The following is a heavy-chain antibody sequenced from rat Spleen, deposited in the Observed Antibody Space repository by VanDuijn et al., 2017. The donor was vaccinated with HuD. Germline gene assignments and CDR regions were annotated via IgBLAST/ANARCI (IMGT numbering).Heavy chain of an antibody. J-gene: IGHJ2*01. CDR3: GSLDY. CDR2: ISNGGTNT. Sequence: EVQLVQSGGGLVQPGRSMKLSCTTLGFTFSNYYMAWVRQAPTKGLEWVASISNGGTNTYYRDSVKGRFTISRDNAENTVYLQMNSLRSEDTATYYCGSLDYWGQGVMVAVSS. CDR1: GFTFSNYY. V-gene: IGHV5-25*01.